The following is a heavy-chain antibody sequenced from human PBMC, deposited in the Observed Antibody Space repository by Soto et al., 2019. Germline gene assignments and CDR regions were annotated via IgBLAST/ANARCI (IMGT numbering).Heavy chain of an antibody. CDR2: IIPILGIA. D-gene: IGHD6-13*01. V-gene: IGHV1-69*02. CDR1: GGTFSSYT. CDR3: ARGPLAGYSSSWYLVY. Sequence: QVQLVQSGAEVKKPGSSVKVSCKASGGTFSSYTISWVRQSPGQGLEWMGRIIPILGIANYAQKFQGRVTITAVKSTSTAYMELSSLRSEDTAVYYCARGPLAGYSSSWYLVYWGQGTLVTVSS. J-gene: IGHJ4*02.